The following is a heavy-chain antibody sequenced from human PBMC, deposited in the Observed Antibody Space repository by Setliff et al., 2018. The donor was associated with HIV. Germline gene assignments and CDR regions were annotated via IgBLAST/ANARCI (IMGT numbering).Heavy chain of an antibody. CDR3: ARDLVVVAPYYCFDP. V-gene: IGHV1-2*02. Sequence: ASVKVSCRTSGYTFTSYHLHWLRQAPGQGLEWMGWINPNSGDTRYAQRFQGRVTMTRDTSTNTAYMELNSLTSDDTAVYYCARDLVVVAPYYCFDPWGQGTLVTVSS. D-gene: IGHD2-15*01. J-gene: IGHJ5*02. CDR1: GYTFTSYH. CDR2: INPNSGDT.